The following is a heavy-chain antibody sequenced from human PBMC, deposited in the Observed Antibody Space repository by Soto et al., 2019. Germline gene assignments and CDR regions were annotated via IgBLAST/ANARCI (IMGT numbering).Heavy chain of an antibody. CDR3: VGQLGPVVGRGWFDP. V-gene: IGHV1-69*06. D-gene: IGHD6-19*01. Sequence: LVKVSCKASGGTFSSYAISWVRQAPGQGLEWMGGIIPIFGTANYAQKFQGRVTITADKSTSTAYMELSSLRSEDTAVYYCVGQLGPVVGRGWFDPWGQGTLVTVSS. CDR2: IIPIFGTA. J-gene: IGHJ5*02. CDR1: GGTFSSYA.